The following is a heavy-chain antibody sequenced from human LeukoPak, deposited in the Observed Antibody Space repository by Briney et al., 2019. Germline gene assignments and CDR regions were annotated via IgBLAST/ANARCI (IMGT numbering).Heavy chain of an antibody. CDR2: IIPIFGTA. Sequence: ASVKVSCKASGYTFTSYGISWVRQAPGQGLEWMGGIIPIFGTANYAQKFQGRVTITTDESTSTAYMELSSLRSEDTAVYYCARDRGSSGLGAFDIWGQGTMVTVSS. CDR3: ARDRGSSGLGAFDI. D-gene: IGHD3-22*01. V-gene: IGHV1-69*05. J-gene: IGHJ3*02. CDR1: GYTFTSYG.